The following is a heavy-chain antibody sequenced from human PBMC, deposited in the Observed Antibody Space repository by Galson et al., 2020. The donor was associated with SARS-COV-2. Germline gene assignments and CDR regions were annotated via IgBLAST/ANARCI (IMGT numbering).Heavy chain of an antibody. V-gene: IGHV4-30-4*01. D-gene: IGHD3-3*01. CDR2: IYYSGST. CDR1: GGSISSGDYY. J-gene: IGHJ5*01. Sequence: ETSETLSLICTVSGGSISSGDYYWSWIRQPPGKGLEWIGYIYYSGSTYYNPSLKSRVTISVDTSKNQFSLKLSSVTAADTAVYYCARAKRITMGGVVNWLDSWGQGTLGTVSA. CDR3: ARAKRITMGGVVNWLDS.